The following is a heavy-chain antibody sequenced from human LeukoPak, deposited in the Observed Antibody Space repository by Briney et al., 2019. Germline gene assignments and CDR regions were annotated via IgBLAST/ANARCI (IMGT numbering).Heavy chain of an antibody. J-gene: IGHJ4*02. CDR3: ARDGPAPMVDFDY. V-gene: IGHV1-2*02. CDR2: IKPNSGAT. CDR1: GYTFNDYY. Sequence: GASVKVSCKASGYTFNDYYLYRVRQAPGQGLESMGWIKPNSGATGYAQKFQGRVTMTRDTSIDTAYMDLSRLTSDDTAVYYRARDGPAPMVDFDYWGQGTLVTVSS. D-gene: IGHD3-10*01.